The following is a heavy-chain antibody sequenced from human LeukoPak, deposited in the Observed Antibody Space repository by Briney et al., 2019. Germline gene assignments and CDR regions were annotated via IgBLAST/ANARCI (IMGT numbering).Heavy chain of an antibody. J-gene: IGHJ3*02. CDR3: ARDRRVTLIRGARGAFDI. D-gene: IGHD3-10*01. Sequence: GGSLRLSCAVSGFTVSSNYMSWIRQAPGKGLEWVSYISSSGNTIYYADSVKGRFTISRDAAKNSLYLQVNSLRADDTAVYYCARDRRVTLIRGARGAFDIWGQGTMVTVSS. V-gene: IGHV3-11*01. CDR2: ISSSGNTI. CDR1: GFTVSSNY.